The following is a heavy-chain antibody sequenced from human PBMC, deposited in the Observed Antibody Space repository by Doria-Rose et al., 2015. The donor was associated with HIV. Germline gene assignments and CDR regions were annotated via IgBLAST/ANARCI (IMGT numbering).Heavy chain of an antibody. Sequence: QVTLKEFGPVLVKPTETLTLTCTVSGVSLSSPGMGVSWIRQPPGKALEWLANNFSDDERSYTTSLKSRLTISRGTSKSQVVLTMTDMDPVDTATYYCARIKSSRWYHKYYFDFWGQGTLVIVSA. CDR3: ARIKSSRWYHKYYFDF. J-gene: IGHJ4*02. D-gene: IGHD6-13*01. CDR2: NFSDDER. CDR1: GVSLSSPGMG. V-gene: IGHV2-26*01.